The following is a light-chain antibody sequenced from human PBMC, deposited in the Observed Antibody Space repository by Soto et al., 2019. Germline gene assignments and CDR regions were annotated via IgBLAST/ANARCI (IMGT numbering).Light chain of an antibody. CDR2: EGT. Sequence: GASSNVGSYNLVSWFQQLPGKVPKLMIYEGTKRPSGVSDRFSGSKSGNTASLTISGLQAEDEADYYCFSYAGNSVYVFGTGTKVTVL. CDR1: SSNVGSYNL. J-gene: IGLJ1*01. CDR3: FSYAGNSVYV. V-gene: IGLV2-23*01.